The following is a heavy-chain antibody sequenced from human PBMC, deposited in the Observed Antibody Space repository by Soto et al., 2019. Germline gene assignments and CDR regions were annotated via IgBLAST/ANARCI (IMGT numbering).Heavy chain of an antibody. D-gene: IGHD6-6*01. J-gene: IGHJ5*02. Sequence: GGSLRLSCAASGLTFSSYAMSWVRQAPGKGLERVSAISGSGGSTYYADSVKGRFTISRDNSKNTLYLQMNSLRAEDTAVYYCAKGSIAARLSWFDPWGQGTLVTVSS. CDR3: AKGSIAARLSWFDP. CDR1: GLTFSSYA. V-gene: IGHV3-23*01. CDR2: ISGSGGST.